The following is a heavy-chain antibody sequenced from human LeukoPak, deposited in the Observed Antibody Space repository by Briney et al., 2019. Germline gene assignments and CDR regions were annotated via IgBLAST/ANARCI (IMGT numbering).Heavy chain of an antibody. Sequence: SETLSLTCNVSGYSIASGFFWGWIRQSPGKGLEWIANIFHSGATYYNPSLQSRVTISLDASKNQFSLKMFSVTATDTAIYYCARWASSLKWFDPWGQGILVTVSS. CDR3: ARWASSLKWFDP. J-gene: IGHJ5*02. V-gene: IGHV4-38-2*02. CDR2: IFHSGAT. CDR1: GYSIASGFF.